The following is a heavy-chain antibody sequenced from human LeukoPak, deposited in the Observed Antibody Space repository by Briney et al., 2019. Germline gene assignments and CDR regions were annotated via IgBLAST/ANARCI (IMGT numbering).Heavy chain of an antibody. CDR3: ARGGGMDV. V-gene: IGHV3-7*03. CDR1: GFTFSSYW. CDR2: INHNGNVN. J-gene: IGHJ6*02. Sequence: GGSLRLSCAASGFTFSSYWMNWARQAPGKGLEWVASINHNGNVNYYVDSVKGRFTISRDNAKNSLYLQMSNLRAEDTAVYFCARGGGMDVWGQGTTVTVSS. D-gene: IGHD3-16*01.